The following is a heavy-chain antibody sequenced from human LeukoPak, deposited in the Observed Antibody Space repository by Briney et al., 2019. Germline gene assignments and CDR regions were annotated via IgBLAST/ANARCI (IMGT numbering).Heavy chain of an antibody. CDR1: GFTVSSNY. CDR3: AKVPRAVVMATWFDP. Sequence: GGSLRLSCAASGFTVSSNYMSWVRQAPGKGLEWVSVIYSGGSTYYADSVKGRFTISRDNSKNTLYLQMNSLRAEDTAVYYCAKVPRAVVMATWFDPWGQGTLVTVSS. V-gene: IGHV3-53*01. CDR2: IYSGGST. J-gene: IGHJ5*02. D-gene: IGHD3-22*01.